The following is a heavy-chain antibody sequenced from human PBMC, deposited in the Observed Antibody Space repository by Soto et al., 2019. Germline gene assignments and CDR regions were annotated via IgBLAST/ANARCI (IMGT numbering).Heavy chain of an antibody. Sequence: GGSLRLSCAASGFTFGDYYVSWIRQAPGKGLEWVSYITSSSSYTNYADSVKGRFTISRDNAKNSLYLQMNSLRAEDTAVYYCARGLGGSFGVPTFDYWGQGILVTVSS. CDR2: ITSSSSYT. J-gene: IGHJ4*02. V-gene: IGHV3-11*03. CDR3: ARGLGGSFGVPTFDY. D-gene: IGHD3-16*01. CDR1: GFTFGDYY.